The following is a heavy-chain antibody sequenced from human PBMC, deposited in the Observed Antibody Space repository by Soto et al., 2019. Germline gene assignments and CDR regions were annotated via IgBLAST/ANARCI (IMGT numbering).Heavy chain of an antibody. V-gene: IGHV3-48*03. CDR1: GFTFSDYE. J-gene: IGHJ4*02. D-gene: IGHD4-17*01. CDR3: ARAHGDFDY. Sequence: GGSLRLSCAASGFTFSDYEMNWVRQAPGKGLEWVSYISNTGLTIYYADSVRGRFAISRDNAKNSLYLQMNSLGAGDTAVYYCARAHGDFDYWGQGTLVTVSS. CDR2: ISNTGLTI.